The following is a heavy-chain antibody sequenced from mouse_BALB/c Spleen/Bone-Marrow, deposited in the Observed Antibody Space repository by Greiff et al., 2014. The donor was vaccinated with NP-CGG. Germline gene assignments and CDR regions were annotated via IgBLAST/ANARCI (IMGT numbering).Heavy chain of an antibody. CDR3: ARGNWDFAY. J-gene: IGHJ3*01. D-gene: IGHD4-1*01. CDR1: GYTFTDYN. Sequence: EVKLMESGPELVRPGASVKISCKASGYTFTDYNIYWVKQSHGKSLEWIGYIYPYSGGTGYNQKFKSKATLTVDNSSTTAYMELRSLTYEDAAVYCCARGNWDFAYWGQGTLVTVST. V-gene: IGHV1S29*02. CDR2: IYPYSGGT.